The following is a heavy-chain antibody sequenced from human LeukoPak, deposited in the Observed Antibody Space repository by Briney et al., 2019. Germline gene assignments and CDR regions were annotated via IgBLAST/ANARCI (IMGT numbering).Heavy chain of an antibody. Sequence: ASAKVSCKASGYTFTGYYIHWVRQAPGQGLEWMGWITPNSGGTNLAQKFQGRVTMTRDTSINTVYMELSSLRSDDTAMYYCARPKTTFDAFDIWGQGTMVTVSS. D-gene: IGHD4-17*01. CDR3: ARPKTTFDAFDI. V-gene: IGHV1-2*02. J-gene: IGHJ3*02. CDR1: GYTFTGYY. CDR2: ITPNSGGT.